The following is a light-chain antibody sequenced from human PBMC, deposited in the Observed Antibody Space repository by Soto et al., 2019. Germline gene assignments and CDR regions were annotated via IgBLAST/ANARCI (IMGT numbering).Light chain of an antibody. CDR3: QQYGRSGT. CDR1: QSVSHNY. Sequence: EIALTQSPGTLSLSPRERATLSCRASQSVSHNYLARYQQKPCQAPRLLIYGAFNRATGIPDRFSCSGSGTDFTLTISRLEPEDFAVYYCQQYGRSGTFGQGTKVDIK. CDR2: GAF. V-gene: IGKV3-20*01. J-gene: IGKJ1*01.